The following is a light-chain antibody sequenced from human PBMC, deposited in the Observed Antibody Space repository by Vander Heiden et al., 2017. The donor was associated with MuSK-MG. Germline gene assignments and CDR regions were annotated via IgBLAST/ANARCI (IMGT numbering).Light chain of an antibody. V-gene: IGKV3-20*01. CDR3: QQDGSSPWT. CDR1: QSVSSSY. Sequence: ETVLTQSAALLALSPRERDTLSCRASQSVSSSYLAWYQQKPGQPPRLLIYGASSRDTGIPDRFSGSGSGTDFTLTISRLEPEDFAVYYCQQDGSSPWTFGQGTKVEIK. CDR2: GAS. J-gene: IGKJ1*01.